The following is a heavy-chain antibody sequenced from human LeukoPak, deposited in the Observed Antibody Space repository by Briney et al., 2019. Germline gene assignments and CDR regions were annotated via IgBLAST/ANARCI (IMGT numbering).Heavy chain of an antibody. CDR3: ASKSLVGATESDAFDI. J-gene: IGHJ3*02. V-gene: IGHV1-69*05. Sequence: SVKVSCKASGGTFSSYAISWVRQAPGQGLEWMGGIVPIFGTANYAQKFQGRVTITTDESTSTAYMELSSLRSEDTAVYYCASKSLVGATESDAFDIWGQGTMVTVS. D-gene: IGHD1-26*01. CDR1: GGTFSSYA. CDR2: IVPIFGTA.